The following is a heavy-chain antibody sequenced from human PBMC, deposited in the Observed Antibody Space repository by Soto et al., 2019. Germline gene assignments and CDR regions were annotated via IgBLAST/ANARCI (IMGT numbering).Heavy chain of an antibody. J-gene: IGHJ4*02. D-gene: IGHD1-26*01. CDR3: ATGNLQMGAKFEY. Sequence: ASVKVSCKASGYTFTNFGISWVRQAPGQGLEWMGRIIPILGIANYAQKFQGRVTITADKSTSTAYMELSSLRSEDTAVYYCATGNLQMGAKFEYWGQGTLVTVSS. V-gene: IGHV1-69*04. CDR2: IIPILGIA. CDR1: GYTFTNFG.